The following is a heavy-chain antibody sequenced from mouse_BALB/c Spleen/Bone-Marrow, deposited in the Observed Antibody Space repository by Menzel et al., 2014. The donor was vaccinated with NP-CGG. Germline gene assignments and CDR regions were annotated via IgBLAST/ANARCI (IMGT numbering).Heavy chain of an antibody. CDR2: ISNLAYSI. Sequence: EVMLAESGGGLVQTGGSRKLSCAASGFTFSDYGMAWVRQAPGKGPEWVTFISNLAYSISYADTVTGRFTISRENVKNTLYLEMSSLRSEDTAMYYCARDLDGTGVFDYWGQGTTLTVSS. V-gene: IGHV5-15*02. J-gene: IGHJ2*01. CDR1: GFTFSDYG. D-gene: IGHD4-1*01. CDR3: ARDLDGTGVFDY.